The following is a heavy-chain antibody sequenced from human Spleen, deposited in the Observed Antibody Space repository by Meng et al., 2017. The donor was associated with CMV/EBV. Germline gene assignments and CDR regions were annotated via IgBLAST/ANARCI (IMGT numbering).Heavy chain of an antibody. Sequence: GGSLRLSCAASGFTFSRYWMHWVRQAPGKGLVWVARINSDGSSTLNADSVKGRFTISRDNAKNTLYLQLNSLRAEDTAVYYCARAVEAAATGLDYWGQGTLVTVSS. J-gene: IGHJ4*02. V-gene: IGHV3-74*01. CDR3: ARAVEAAATGLDY. CDR1: GFTFSRYW. CDR2: INSDGSST. D-gene: IGHD2-15*01.